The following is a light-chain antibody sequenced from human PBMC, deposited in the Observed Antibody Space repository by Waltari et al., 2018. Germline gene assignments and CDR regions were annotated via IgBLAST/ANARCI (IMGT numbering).Light chain of an antibody. Sequence: QSALTQPASVSGSPGQSITISCTGTSSDVGGYNLVSWYQQHPGKAPKLMIYDVRKRPSGVSNRFSGSKSGNTASLTISGLQAEDEADYYCCSYAGSSYVFGTGTKVTVL. CDR2: DVR. V-gene: IGLV2-23*02. CDR1: SSDVGGYNL. CDR3: CSYAGSSYV. J-gene: IGLJ1*01.